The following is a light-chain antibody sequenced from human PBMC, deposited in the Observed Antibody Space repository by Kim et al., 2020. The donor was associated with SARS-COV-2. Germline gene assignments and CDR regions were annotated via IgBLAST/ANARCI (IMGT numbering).Light chain of an antibody. CDR1: KLGDKY. J-gene: IGLJ1*01. CDR3: QVWDTDTFYV. CDR2: ENK. V-gene: IGLV3-1*01. Sequence: SYELTQPPSVSVSPGQTASITCSGDKLGDKYACWYQQKPGQSPVLVIYENKERPSGIPERFTGSNSGNTATLTISGTQAMDEADYYYQVWDTDTFYVFGPGTKVTVL.